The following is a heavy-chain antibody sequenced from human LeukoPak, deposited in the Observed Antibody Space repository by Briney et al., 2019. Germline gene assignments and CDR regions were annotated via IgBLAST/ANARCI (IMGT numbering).Heavy chain of an antibody. CDR3: ANGDNMIRGVRYYQSYYGMDV. V-gene: IGHV3-30*18. D-gene: IGHD3-10*01. CDR1: GFTFNSYG. J-gene: IGHJ6*02. CDR2: ISYDGAKK. Sequence: PGGSLRLSCAASGFTFNSYGMHWVRQAPGQGLEWVAVISYDGAKKYYADSVKGRFTISRDNSQNTLYLQMNSLRAEDTAVYYCANGDNMIRGVRYYQSYYGMDVWGQGTTVTVSS.